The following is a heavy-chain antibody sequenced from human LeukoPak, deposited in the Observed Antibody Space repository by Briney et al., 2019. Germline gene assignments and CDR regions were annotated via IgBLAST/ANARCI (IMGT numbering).Heavy chain of an antibody. CDR3: ARMIVVVPAAILDEGNWFDP. D-gene: IGHD2-2*01. Sequence: GASVKVSCKASGYTFTGYYMHWVRQAPGQGLEWMGWINPNSGGTNYAQKFQGRVTMTRDTSISTAYMELSRLRSDDTAVYYCARMIVVVPAAILDEGNWFDPWGQGTLVTVSS. CDR2: INPNSGGT. CDR1: GYTFTGYY. J-gene: IGHJ5*02. V-gene: IGHV1-2*02.